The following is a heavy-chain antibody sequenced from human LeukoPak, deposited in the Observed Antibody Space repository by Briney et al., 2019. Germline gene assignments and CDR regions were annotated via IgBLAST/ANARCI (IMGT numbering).Heavy chain of an antibody. CDR3: AKDSYYGSSNPGDV. D-gene: IGHD3-10*01. Sequence: GGSLRLSCAASGFTFSSYWMSWVRQAPGKGLEWVANIKQDGSEKYYVDSVKGRFTISRDNAKNSLYLQMNSLRAEDTAVYYCAKDSYYGSSNPGDVWGQGTTVTVSS. CDR1: GFTFSSYW. V-gene: IGHV3-7*01. CDR2: IKQDGSEK. J-gene: IGHJ6*02.